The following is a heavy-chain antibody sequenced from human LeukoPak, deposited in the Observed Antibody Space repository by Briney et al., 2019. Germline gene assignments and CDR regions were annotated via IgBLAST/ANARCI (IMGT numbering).Heavy chain of an antibody. J-gene: IGHJ3*02. CDR2: ISGSGGST. CDR1: GFTFSSYA. CDR3: ADSMVRGVTFDAFDI. V-gene: IGHV3-23*01. D-gene: IGHD3-10*01. Sequence: GGSLRLSCAASGFTFSSYAMSWVRQAPGKGLEWVSAISGSGGSTYYADSVKGRFTISRDNSKNTLYLQMNSLRAEDTAVYYCADSMVRGVTFDAFDIWGQGTMVTVSS.